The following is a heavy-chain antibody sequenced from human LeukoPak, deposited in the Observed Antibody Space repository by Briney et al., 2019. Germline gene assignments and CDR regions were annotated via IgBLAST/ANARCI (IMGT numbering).Heavy chain of an antibody. V-gene: IGHV4-59*01. Sequence: SETLSLTCTVSGGSISSYYWSWIRQPPGKQLEWIGYIYYSGSATSNPSLKSRVTISVDTSKNQFSLRLSSVTAADTAVYYCARAGSHCDFGKIDYWGQGTLVIVSS. CDR1: GGSISSYY. CDR3: ARAGSHCDFGKIDY. D-gene: IGHD3-3*01. CDR2: IYYSGSA. J-gene: IGHJ4*02.